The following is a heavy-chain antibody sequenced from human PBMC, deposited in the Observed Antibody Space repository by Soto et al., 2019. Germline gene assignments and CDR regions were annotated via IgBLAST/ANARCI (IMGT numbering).Heavy chain of an antibody. D-gene: IGHD3-16*01. V-gene: IGHV1-69*13. J-gene: IGHJ5*02. CDR1: GGTFSSYA. CDR3: ARMATFGSLIWFDP. Sequence: SVKVSCKASGGTFSSYAISWVRQAPGQGLEWMGGIIPIFGTANYAQKFQGRVTITADESTSTAYMELSSLRSEDTAIYYCARMATFGSLIWFDPWGQGTLVTVSS. CDR2: IIPIFGTA.